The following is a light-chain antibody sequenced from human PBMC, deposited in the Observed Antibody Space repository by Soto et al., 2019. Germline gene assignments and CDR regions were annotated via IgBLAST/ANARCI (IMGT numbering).Light chain of an antibody. CDR2: AAS. J-gene: IGKJ3*01. Sequence: DIQMTQSPSSLSASVGDRVTITFRASQSISSYLNWYQQKPGKAPKLLIYAASSLQSGVPSRFSGSGSGTDFTLTISSLQPDDFATYYCQQSYSTLFTFGPGTKVDIK. CDR1: QSISSY. V-gene: IGKV1-39*01. CDR3: QQSYSTLFT.